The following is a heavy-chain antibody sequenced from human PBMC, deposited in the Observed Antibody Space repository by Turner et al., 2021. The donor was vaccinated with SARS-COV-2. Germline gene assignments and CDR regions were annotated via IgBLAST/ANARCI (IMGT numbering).Heavy chain of an antibody. J-gene: IGHJ6*02. V-gene: IGHV1-2*02. CDR1: GYTFTGYY. D-gene: IGHD5-18*01. CDR3: ARSRYTYGSYYYYGMDV. Sequence: QVQLVQSGAEVKKPGASVKVSCKASGYTFTGYYMHWVRQAPGQGLEWMGWINPNSGGTIYAQKFQGRVTMTWDTSISTAYMELSRLRSDDTAVYYCARSRYTYGSYYYYGMDVWGQGTTVTVSS. CDR2: INPNSGGT.